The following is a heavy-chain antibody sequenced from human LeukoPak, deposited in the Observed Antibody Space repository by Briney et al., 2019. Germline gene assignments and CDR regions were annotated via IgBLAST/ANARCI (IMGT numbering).Heavy chain of an antibody. D-gene: IGHD3-22*01. CDR3: ARAHKTHYYDSSGYYIN. V-gene: IGHV3-21*01. J-gene: IGHJ4*02. Sequence: GGSLRLSCAASGFTFSSYSMNWVRQAPGKGLEWVSSISSSSSYIYYADSVKGRFTISRDNAKNSLYLQMNSLRAEDTAVYYCARAHKTHYYDSSGYYINWGQGTLVTVSS. CDR2: ISSSSSYI. CDR1: GFTFSSYS.